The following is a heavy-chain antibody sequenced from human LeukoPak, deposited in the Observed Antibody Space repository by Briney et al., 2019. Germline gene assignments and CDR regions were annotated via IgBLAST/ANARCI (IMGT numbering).Heavy chain of an antibody. CDR3: ARGVEPLAANTLAY. CDR1: GFTVITND. J-gene: IGHJ4*02. D-gene: IGHD1-14*01. CDR2: LYSDGNT. V-gene: IGHV3-53*01. Sequence: GGSLRLSCAASGFTVITNDMTWVRQAPGKGLEWVSVLYSDGNTKYADSVQGRFTISRDNSKHTLYLEMNSLSPDDTAVYYCARGVEPLAANTLAYWGQGTLVTVSS.